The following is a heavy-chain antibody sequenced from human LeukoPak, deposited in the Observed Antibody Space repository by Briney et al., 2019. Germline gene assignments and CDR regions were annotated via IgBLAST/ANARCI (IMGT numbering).Heavy chain of an antibody. J-gene: IGHJ5*02. D-gene: IGHD6-13*01. CDR2: MNPNSGNT. CDR3: AREWLYSSSWYSLRWFDP. V-gene: IGHV1-8*02. Sequence: ASVKVSCKASGYTFTSYDINWVRQATGQGLEWMGWMNPNSGNTGYAQKLQGRVTMTTDTSTSTAYMELRSLRSDDTAVYYCAREWLYSSSWYSLRWFDPWGQGTLVTVSS. CDR1: GYTFTSYD.